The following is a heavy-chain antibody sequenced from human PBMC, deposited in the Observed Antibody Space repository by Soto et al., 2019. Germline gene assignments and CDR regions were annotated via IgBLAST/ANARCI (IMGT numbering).Heavy chain of an antibody. V-gene: IGHV3-23*01. CDR2: ISGSGGHT. D-gene: IGHD2-8*01. J-gene: IGHJ5*02. CDR3: AKIEMGWFAH. CDR1: GFSFFSYA. Sequence: GSLRLSCTGSGFSFFSYAMSWVRQAPGKGLEWVSTISGSGGHTYYADSVKGRFVVSRGNDKNTVYLHMSSLTGEDTAVYFCAKIEMGWFAHWGQGTQVTVSS.